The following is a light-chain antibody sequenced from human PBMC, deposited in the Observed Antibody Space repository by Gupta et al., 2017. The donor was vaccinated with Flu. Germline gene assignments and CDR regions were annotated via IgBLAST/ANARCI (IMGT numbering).Light chain of an antibody. J-gene: IGKJ1*01. CDR2: GAS. Sequence: DIQMTQSPSSLSASVGDRVTITCRASQSISSYLNWYQQKPGKAPKLLIYGASTLQSGVPSRFSGSGSGTDFILTISSLQPEDFATYYCQQSYNTPRTFGQGTKVETK. CDR3: QQSYNTPRT. V-gene: IGKV1-39*01. CDR1: QSISSY.